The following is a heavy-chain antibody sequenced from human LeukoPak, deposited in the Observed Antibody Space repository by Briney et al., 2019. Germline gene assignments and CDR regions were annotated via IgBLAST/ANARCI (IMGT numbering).Heavy chain of an antibody. CDR1: GFTFSSYE. J-gene: IGHJ4*02. CDR2: ISSSGSTI. CDR3: APYYYGSGSATNSFDY. V-gene: IGHV3-48*03. D-gene: IGHD3-10*01. Sequence: GGSLRLSCTASGFTFSSYEMNWVRQAPGKGLEWVAYISSSGSTIYYADSVKGRVTISRDNAKNSLYLHMNSLRAEDTAVYYCAPYYYGSGSATNSFDYWGQGTLVTVSS.